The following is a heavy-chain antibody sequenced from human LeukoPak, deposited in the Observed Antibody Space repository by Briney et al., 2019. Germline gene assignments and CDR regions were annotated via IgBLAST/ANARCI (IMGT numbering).Heavy chain of an antibody. J-gene: IGHJ4*02. Sequence: ASVKVSCKASGYTFTSYDINWVRQATGQGLEWMGWMNPNSGNTGYAQKFQGRVTMTRNTSISTAYMELSSLRSDDTAVYYCARDGPTRWQLAVSLDYWGQGTLVTVPS. CDR2: MNPNSGNT. V-gene: IGHV1-8*01. CDR3: ARDGPTRWQLAVSLDY. D-gene: IGHD6-6*01. CDR1: GYTFTSYD.